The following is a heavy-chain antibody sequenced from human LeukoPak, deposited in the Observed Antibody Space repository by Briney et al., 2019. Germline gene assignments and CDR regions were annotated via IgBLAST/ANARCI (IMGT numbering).Heavy chain of an antibody. Sequence: ASVKVSCKASGYTFTSYYMHWVRQAPGQGLEWMGIISPSGGSTSYAQKFQGRVTMTRDTSTSTVYMELSSLRSEDTAVYYCARDRSLMAAGYYYYYHGMDVWGQGTTVTVSS. CDR1: GYTFTSYY. J-gene: IGHJ6*02. V-gene: IGHV1-46*01. CDR3: ARDRSLMAAGYYYYYHGMDV. CDR2: ISPSGGST. D-gene: IGHD3-10*01.